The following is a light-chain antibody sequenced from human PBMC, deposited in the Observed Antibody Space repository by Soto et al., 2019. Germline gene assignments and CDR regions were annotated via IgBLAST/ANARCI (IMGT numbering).Light chain of an antibody. Sequence: QSVLSQPPSASGTPGQTVTVYCSGTYSNIGINDVHWYRQLSGTAPQILIYDTSQRATGVPDRFSGSRSGSSASLVISGLQTEDEADYHCAAWDDSLNGPAFGGGTKVTVL. V-gene: IGLV1-44*01. CDR2: DTS. CDR1: YSNIGIND. CDR3: AAWDDSLNGPA. J-gene: IGLJ2*01.